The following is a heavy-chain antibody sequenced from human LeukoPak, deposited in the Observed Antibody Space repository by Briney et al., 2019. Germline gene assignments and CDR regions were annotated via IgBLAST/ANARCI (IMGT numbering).Heavy chain of an antibody. V-gene: IGHV3-33*01. Sequence: PGGSLRLSCAASGFTFSSYGMHWVRQAPGKGLEWAAVIWYDGSNKYYADSVKGRFTISRDNSKNTLYLQMNSLRAEDTAVYYCARGHSSSWYLPDYYYYGMDVWGKGTTVTVSS. D-gene: IGHD6-13*01. CDR2: IWYDGSNK. CDR3: ARGHSSSWYLPDYYYYGMDV. CDR1: GFTFSSYG. J-gene: IGHJ6*04.